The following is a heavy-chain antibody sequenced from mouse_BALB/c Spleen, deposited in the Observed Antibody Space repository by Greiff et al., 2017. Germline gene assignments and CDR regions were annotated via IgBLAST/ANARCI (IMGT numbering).Heavy chain of an antibody. Sequence: VQLQQSGAELVKPGASVKLSCTASGFNIKDTYMHWVKQRPEQGLEWIGRIDPANGNTKYAPKFQGKATITADTSSNTAYLQLSSLTSEDTAVYYCARRPTYYGNYVWAMDYWGQGTSVTVSS. CDR3: ARRPTYYGNYVWAMDY. D-gene: IGHD2-10*01. V-gene: IGHV14-3*02. J-gene: IGHJ4*01. CDR1: GFNIKDTY. CDR2: IDPANGNT.